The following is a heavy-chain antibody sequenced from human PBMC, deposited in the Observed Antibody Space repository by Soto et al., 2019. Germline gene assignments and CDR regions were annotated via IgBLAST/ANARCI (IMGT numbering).Heavy chain of an antibody. Sequence: PSLTCTVSGGSISSYYWSWIRQPPGKGLEWIGYIYYSRSTNYNPSLKRRVTISVDTSKNQFSLKLSSVTAADTAVYYCARDYYDSSGYYYFDYWGQGTLVTVSS. CDR2: IYYSRST. CDR1: GGSISSYY. J-gene: IGHJ4*02. V-gene: IGHV4-59*01. D-gene: IGHD3-22*01. CDR3: ARDYYDSSGYYYFDY.